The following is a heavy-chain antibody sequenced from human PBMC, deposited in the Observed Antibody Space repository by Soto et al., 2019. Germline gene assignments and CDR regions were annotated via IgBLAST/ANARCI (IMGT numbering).Heavy chain of an antibody. CDR1: GYTFTSYY. D-gene: IGHD3-22*01. J-gene: IGHJ6*02. V-gene: IGHV1-46*01. CDR2: INPSGGST. Sequence: ASVKVSCKASGYTFTSYYMHWVRQAPGQGLEWMGIINPSGGSTSYAQKFQGRVTMTRDTSTSTVYMELSSLRSEDTAVYYCARNYDSSGYYYFPDYYYGMDVWGQGTTVTVSS. CDR3: ARNYDSSGYYYFPDYYYGMDV.